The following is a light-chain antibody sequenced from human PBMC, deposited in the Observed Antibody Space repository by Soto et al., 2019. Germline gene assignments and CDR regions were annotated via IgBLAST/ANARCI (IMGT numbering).Light chain of an antibody. CDR3: AAWDDSLNGYV. V-gene: IGLV1-44*01. J-gene: IGLJ1*01. CDR2: SNN. Sequence: QSALTQPPSASGTPGQRVTISCSGSSSNIGSNTVNWYQQLPGTAPKLLIYSNNQRPSGVPDRFSGSKSGTSASLATSGLQSEDEADYYCAAWDDSLNGYVFGTGTKLTVL. CDR1: SSNIGSNT.